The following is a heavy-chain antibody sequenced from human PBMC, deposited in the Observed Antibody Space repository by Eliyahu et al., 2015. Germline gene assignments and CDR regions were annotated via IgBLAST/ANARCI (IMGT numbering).Heavy chain of an antibody. D-gene: IGHD6-6*01. CDR1: XXSISXGGYY. CDR3: ARGIAARLGAFDI. CDR2: IYYRGST. J-gene: IGHJ3*02. Sequence: QVQLQESGPGLVKPSQTLSLXCXVXXXSISXGGYYXSWIRQHPGKGLEWIGYIYYRGSTYYNPSLKSRVTISVDTSKNQFSLKLSSVTAADTAVYYCARGIAARLGAFDIWGQGTMVTVSS. V-gene: IGHV4-31*03.